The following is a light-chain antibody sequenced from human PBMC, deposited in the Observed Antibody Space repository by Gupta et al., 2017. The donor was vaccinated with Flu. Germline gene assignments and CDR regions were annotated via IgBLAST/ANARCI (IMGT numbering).Light chain of an antibody. Sequence: DIQMTQSPSSLSASVGDRVTITCRASQNINGYLNWYQQKPGNAPKLLIYTASMVQSGVPSRFGGSGSEVDFTLTIYMRQPEDFTTYCRQQSDLTPITFGGGTKVEIK. J-gene: IGKJ4*01. CDR3: QQSDLTPIT. CDR1: QNINGY. V-gene: IGKV1-39*01. CDR2: TAS.